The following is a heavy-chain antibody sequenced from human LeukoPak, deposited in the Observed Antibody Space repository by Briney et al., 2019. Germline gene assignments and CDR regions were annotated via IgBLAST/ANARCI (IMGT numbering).Heavy chain of an antibody. CDR3: ARGESFDY. V-gene: IGHV1-2*04. CDR1: GYTFTSYY. CDR2: INPNSGGT. J-gene: IGHJ4*02. Sequence: ASVKVSCKASGYTFTSYYMHWVRQAPGQGREWMGWINPNSGGTNYAQKFQGWVTMTRDTSSSTAYMELSRLRSDDTAVYYCARGESFDYWGQGTLVTVSS.